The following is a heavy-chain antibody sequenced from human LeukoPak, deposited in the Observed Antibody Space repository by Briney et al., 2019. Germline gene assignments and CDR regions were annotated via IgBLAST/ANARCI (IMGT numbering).Heavy chain of an antibody. V-gene: IGHV1-2*02. CDR3: ARDRDGYTVLDAFDI. CDR2: INPNSGGT. Sequence: ASVKVSCKASGYTFTSYGISWVRQAPGQGLEWMGWINPNSGGTNYAQKFQGRVTMTRDTSISTAYMELSRLRSDDTAVYYCARDRDGYTVLDAFDIWGQGTMVTASS. J-gene: IGHJ3*02. CDR1: GYTFTSYG. D-gene: IGHD5-24*01.